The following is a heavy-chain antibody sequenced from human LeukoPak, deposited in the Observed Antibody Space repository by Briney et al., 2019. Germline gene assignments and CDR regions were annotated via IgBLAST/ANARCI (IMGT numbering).Heavy chain of an antibody. Sequence: SVKVSCKASGGTFSSYAISWVRQAPGQGLEWMGGIIPIFGTANYAQKFQGRVTITADKSTSTAYMELSSLRSEDTAVYYCAREEVVAADNWFDPWGQGTLVTVSS. V-gene: IGHV1-69*06. CDR1: GGTFSSYA. CDR2: IIPIFGTA. CDR3: AREEVVAADNWFDP. J-gene: IGHJ5*02. D-gene: IGHD2-15*01.